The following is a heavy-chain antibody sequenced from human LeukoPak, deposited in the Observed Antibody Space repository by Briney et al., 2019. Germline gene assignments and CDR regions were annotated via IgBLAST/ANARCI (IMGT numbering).Heavy chain of an antibody. Sequence: GGSLRLSCAASGFTFSSYGMSWVRQAPGKGLEWVSAISGSGGSTYYADSGKGRFTISRDNSKNTLYLQMNSLRAEDTAVYYCARVGMAGNRWLDPWGQGTLVTVSS. CDR1: GFTFSSYG. D-gene: IGHD6-19*01. J-gene: IGHJ5*02. CDR3: ARVGMAGNRWLDP. V-gene: IGHV3-23*01. CDR2: ISGSGGST.